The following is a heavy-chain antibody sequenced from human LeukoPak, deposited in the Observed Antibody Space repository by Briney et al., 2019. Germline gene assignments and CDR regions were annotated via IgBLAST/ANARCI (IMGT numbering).Heavy chain of an antibody. CDR1: GGSISSSSYY. V-gene: IGHV4-39*07. CDR2: IYYSGST. J-gene: IGHJ4*02. D-gene: IGHD3-22*01. Sequence: SETLSLTCTVSGGSISSSSYYWGWIRQPPGKGLEWIGSIYYSGSTYYNPSLKSRVTISVDTSKNQFSLKLSSVTAADTALYYCASLFYYDSSGYSYYFDYWGQGTLVTVSS. CDR3: ASLFYYDSSGYSYYFDY.